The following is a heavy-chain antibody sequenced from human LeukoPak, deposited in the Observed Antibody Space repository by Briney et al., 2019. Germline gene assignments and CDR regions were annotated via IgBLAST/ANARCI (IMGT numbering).Heavy chain of an antibody. CDR3: AVGDYYYDTRFDY. J-gene: IGHJ4*02. CDR2: VNADNSNT. D-gene: IGHD3-22*01. Sequence: ASVKVSCKASGFPFTSYAIHWVRQAPGQRLEWMGWVNADNSNTKYSQEFQGRVTITRDTSASTAYMDLNSLRSEDMALYYCAVGDYYYDTRFDYWGQGTLVTVSS. V-gene: IGHV1-3*03. CDR1: GFPFTSYA.